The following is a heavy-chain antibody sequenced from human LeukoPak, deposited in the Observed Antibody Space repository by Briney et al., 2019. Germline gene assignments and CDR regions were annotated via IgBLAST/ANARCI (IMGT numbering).Heavy chain of an antibody. V-gene: IGHV4-4*02. J-gene: IGHJ4*02. D-gene: IGHD3-22*01. CDR2: IYHIGST. CDR3: ATYYDSSGYRLDY. CDR1: GGSISSSNW. Sequence: SETLSLTCAVSGGSISSSNWWTWVRQSPEKGLEWIGEIYHIGSTNYNPSLKSRVTMSVDKSKNHFSLNLISVTAADTALYYCATYYDSSGYRLDYWGQGTLVTVSS.